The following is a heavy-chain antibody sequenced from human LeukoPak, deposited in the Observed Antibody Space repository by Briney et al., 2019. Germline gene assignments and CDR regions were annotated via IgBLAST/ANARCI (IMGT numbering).Heavy chain of an antibody. V-gene: IGHV3-48*01. Sequence: GGSLRLSCAASGFTFNNYSMNWLRQAPGKGLEWVSYISSSSSTIYYAGSVKGRFTIFRDNAKNSLYLEMNSLRAEDTAVYYGARGGFDPWGQGTLVTVSS. CDR2: ISSSSSTI. CDR1: GFTFNNYS. J-gene: IGHJ5*02. CDR3: ARGGFDP.